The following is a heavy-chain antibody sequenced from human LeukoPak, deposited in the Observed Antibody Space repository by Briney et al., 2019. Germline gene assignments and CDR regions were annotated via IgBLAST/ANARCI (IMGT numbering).Heavy chain of an antibody. V-gene: IGHV4-59*01. CDR2: IYNIETT. J-gene: IGHJ5*02. CDR3: ARGLDGYRFDP. Sequence: PSETLSLTCTVSGGSMVNYHWTWIRQSPGKEPEYIGYIYNIETTYNNPSLMGRVTVSVDTSSRQFSLKLKSVTAADTAVYYCARGLDGYRFDPWGQGIMVTVSS. D-gene: IGHD5-18*01. CDR1: GGSMVNYH.